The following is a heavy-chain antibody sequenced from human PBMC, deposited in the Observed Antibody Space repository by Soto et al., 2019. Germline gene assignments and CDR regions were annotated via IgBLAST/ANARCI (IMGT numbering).Heavy chain of an antibody. CDR1: VYSISSCYY. J-gene: IGHJ4*02. V-gene: IGHV4-38-2*02. CDR2: IYHSGST. D-gene: IGHD6-6*01. CDR3: ARDSSITPRPLDY. Sequence: SETLSLPCAVSVYSISSCYYCGWIRQPPGKGLEWIGSIYHSGSTYYNPSLKSRVTISVDTSKNQFSLKLSSVTAADTAVYYCARDSSITPRPLDYWGQGTPVTVSS.